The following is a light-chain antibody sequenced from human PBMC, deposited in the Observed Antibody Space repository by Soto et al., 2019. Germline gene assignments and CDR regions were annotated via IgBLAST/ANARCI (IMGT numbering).Light chain of an antibody. J-gene: IGKJ1*01. CDR1: QGINNW. CDR3: QQYNSYSPWT. CDR2: DAS. Sequence: DIQMTQSPSSVSASEGDRVTITCRASQGINNWLAWYQQKPGKVPKLLIFDASTLQTGVPSRFGGGGSGTEFTLTISGLQPDDFATYYCQQYNSYSPWTFGPGTKVDIK. V-gene: IGKV1-5*01.